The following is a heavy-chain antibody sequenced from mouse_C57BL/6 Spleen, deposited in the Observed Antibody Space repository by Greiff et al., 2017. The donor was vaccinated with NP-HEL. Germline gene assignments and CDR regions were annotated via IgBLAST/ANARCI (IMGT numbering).Heavy chain of an antibody. CDR3: TRKGAIYYGNPWFAY. CDR1: GYTFTDYE. CDR2: IDPETGGT. D-gene: IGHD2-1*01. V-gene: IGHV1-15*01. Sequence: VQLQQSGAELVRPGASVTLSCKASGYTFTDYEMHWVKQTPVHGLEWIGAIDPETGGTAYNQKFKGKAILTADKSSSTAYMELRSLTSEDSAVYYCTRKGAIYYGNPWFAYWGQGTLVTVSA. J-gene: IGHJ3*01.